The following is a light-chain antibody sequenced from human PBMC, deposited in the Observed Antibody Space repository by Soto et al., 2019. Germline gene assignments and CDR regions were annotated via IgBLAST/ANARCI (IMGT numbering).Light chain of an antibody. CDR1: QSLLYSNGYNY. Sequence: DVVMTQSPLSLPVTPGEPASISCRSSQSLLYSNGYNYLDWYLQKPGQSPQLLICLGSYRASGVPDRFSGSGSGTDFTLKISRVEAEDVGVYYCMQARQTPFTFGPGTKVDIK. J-gene: IGKJ3*01. V-gene: IGKV2-28*01. CDR3: MQARQTPFT. CDR2: LGS.